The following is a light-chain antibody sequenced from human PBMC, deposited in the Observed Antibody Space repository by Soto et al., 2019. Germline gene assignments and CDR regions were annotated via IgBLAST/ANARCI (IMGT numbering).Light chain of an antibody. Sequence: EIVMTQSPATLSVSPGERATLSCRASQSVSSNLAWYQQRPGQAPRILIYRAPTRATGIPDRFSGSGSGTEFTLIISSLQSEDFAVYYCQQYNDWSKVTFGQGTKLEIK. V-gene: IGKV3-15*01. CDR3: QQYNDWSKVT. J-gene: IGKJ2*01. CDR1: QSVSSN. CDR2: RAP.